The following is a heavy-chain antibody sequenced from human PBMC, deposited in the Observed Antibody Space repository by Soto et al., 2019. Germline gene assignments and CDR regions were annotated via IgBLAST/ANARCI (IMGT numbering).Heavy chain of an antibody. CDR2: IYHSGST. Sequence: KPSETLSLTCAVSGGSISSSNWWSWVRQPPGKGLEWIGEIYHSGSTNYNPSLKSRVNISVDKSKNQFSLKLSSVTAADTAVYYCARDGFPYYYDSSGYYRALGYWGQGTLVTVSS. CDR3: ARDGFPYYYDSSGYYRALGY. D-gene: IGHD3-22*01. CDR1: GGSISSSNW. V-gene: IGHV4-4*02. J-gene: IGHJ4*02.